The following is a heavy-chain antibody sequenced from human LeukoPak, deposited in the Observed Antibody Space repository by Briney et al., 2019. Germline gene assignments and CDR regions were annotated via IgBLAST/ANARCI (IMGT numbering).Heavy chain of an antibody. CDR2: IYYSGST. J-gene: IGHJ5*02. V-gene: IGHV4-59*01. CDR1: GGSISSYY. Sequence: PSETLSLTCTVSGGSISSYYWSWIRQPPGKGLEWIGYIYYSGSTNYNPSLKSRVTISVDTSKNQFSLKLSSVTAADTAVYYCARLSSLANIAARGRTWLDPWGQGSLVTVSS. CDR3: ARLSSLANIAARGRTWLDP. D-gene: IGHD6-6*01.